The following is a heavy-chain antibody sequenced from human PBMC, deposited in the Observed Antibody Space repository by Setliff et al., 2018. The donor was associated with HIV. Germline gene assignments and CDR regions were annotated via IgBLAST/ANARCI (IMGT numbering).Heavy chain of an antibody. J-gene: IGHJ1*01. CDR3: AQAQTSVSGSYYQYLQH. CDR1: GGPFSGFY. Sequence: PSETLSLTCAVYGGPFSGFYYSWIRQAPGKGLEWVSSLSGSGGSTYYADSVKGRFTISRDNSKNTLYLRMNSLRAEDTAVYYCAQAQTSVSGSYYQYLQHWGQGTLVTVSS. V-gene: IGHV3-23*01. D-gene: IGHD3-10*01. CDR2: LSGSGGST.